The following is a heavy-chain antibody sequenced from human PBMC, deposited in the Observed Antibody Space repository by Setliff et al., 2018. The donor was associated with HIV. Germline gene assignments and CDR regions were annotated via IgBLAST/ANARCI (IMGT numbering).Heavy chain of an antibody. J-gene: IGHJ6*03. CDR3: ARVGSYDFWSGLYYYYYYMDV. Sequence: ASVKVSCKASGYTFTSYAMNWVRQAPGQGLDWMGWINTNTGNPTYAQGFTGRFVFSLDTSVSTAYLQISSLKAEDTAVYYCARVGSYDFWSGLYYYYYYMDVWGKGATVTVSS. D-gene: IGHD3-3*01. CDR2: INTNTGNP. V-gene: IGHV7-4-1*02. CDR1: GYTFTSYA.